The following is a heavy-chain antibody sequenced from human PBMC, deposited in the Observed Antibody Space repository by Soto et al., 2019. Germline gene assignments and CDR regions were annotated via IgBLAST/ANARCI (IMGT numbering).Heavy chain of an antibody. D-gene: IGHD1-1*01. V-gene: IGHV1-69*13. Sequence: SVKVSCKASRGTFSSYAISWVRQAPGQGLEWMGGIIPIFGTANYAQKIQGRVTITADESTSTAYMELSSLRSEDTAVYYCARADVEMATTTFFDYWGQGTLVTVSS. CDR1: RGTFSSYA. CDR3: ARADVEMATTTFFDY. J-gene: IGHJ4*02. CDR2: IIPIFGTA.